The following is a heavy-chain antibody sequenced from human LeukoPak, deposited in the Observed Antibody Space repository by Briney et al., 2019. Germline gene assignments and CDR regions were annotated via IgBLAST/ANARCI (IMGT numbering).Heavy chain of an antibody. Sequence: GGSLRLSCAASGFIFSRYWMSWVRQAPGKGLEWVANIKKDGSEKYYVDSVEGRLTISRDNAKNSLYLQMNSLRAEDTAVYYCAREGYGDYVYAFDIWGQGTMVTVSS. D-gene: IGHD4-17*01. CDR3: AREGYGDYVYAFDI. CDR2: IKKDGSEK. V-gene: IGHV3-7*05. CDR1: GFIFSRYW. J-gene: IGHJ3*02.